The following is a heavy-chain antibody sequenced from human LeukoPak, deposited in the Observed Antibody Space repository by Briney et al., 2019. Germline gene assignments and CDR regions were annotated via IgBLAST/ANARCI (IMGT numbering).Heavy chain of an antibody. Sequence: KPGGSLRLSCAVSGFIFDDYAMHWVRQAPGKGLEWVSGISWNSGSIGYADSVKGRFTISRDNAKNSLYLQMNSLRAEDTALYYCAKDILWGSGSYNYYGMDVWGQGTTVTVSS. D-gene: IGHD3-10*01. CDR2: ISWNSGSI. CDR1: GFIFDDYA. CDR3: AKDILWGSGSYNYYGMDV. V-gene: IGHV3-9*01. J-gene: IGHJ6*02.